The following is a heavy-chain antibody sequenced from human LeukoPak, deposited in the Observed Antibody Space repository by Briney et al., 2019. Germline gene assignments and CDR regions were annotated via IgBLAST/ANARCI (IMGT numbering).Heavy chain of an antibody. CDR1: GGSINNDDYY. Sequence: PSQTLSLTCTVSGGSINNDDYYWSWIRQPPGKGLEWIGYIYYSGSTYYNPSLKSRVTISVDTSKNQFSLKLNSVTAADTAVYYCARGQWLPVFDFWGQGTLVTVSS. CDR2: IYYSGST. CDR3: ARGQWLPVFDF. V-gene: IGHV4-30-4*01. J-gene: IGHJ4*02. D-gene: IGHD3-22*01.